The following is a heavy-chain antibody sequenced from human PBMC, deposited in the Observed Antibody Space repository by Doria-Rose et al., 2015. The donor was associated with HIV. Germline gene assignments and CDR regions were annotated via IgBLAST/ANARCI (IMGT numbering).Heavy chain of an antibody. CDR2: IFSDDAR. CDR3: ARIKSSRWYHKYYFDF. V-gene: IGHV2-26*01. Sequence: QVQLVQSGPVLVKPTETLTLTCTVSGVSLSSSGMGVSWIRQPPGQALEWLASIFSDDARSYKTSLKSRLNITRGTSKSQVVLTMTDMDPVDTATYYCARIKSSRWYHKYYFDFWGQGTLVIVSA. CDR1: GVSLSSSGMG. J-gene: IGHJ4*02. D-gene: IGHD6-13*01.